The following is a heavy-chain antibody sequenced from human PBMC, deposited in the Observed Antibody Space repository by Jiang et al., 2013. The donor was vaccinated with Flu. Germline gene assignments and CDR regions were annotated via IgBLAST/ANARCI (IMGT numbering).Heavy chain of an antibody. J-gene: IGHJ6*02. CDR3: ATDSRAVVVDRKLHYNGMDV. CDR2: INDNERV. V-gene: IGHV4-31*03. CDR1: GGAVVSGGFY. D-gene: IGHD2-15*01. Sequence: VQLVESGPGLVKPSETLSLICTVSGGAVVSGGFYWTWIRQRPGKGLEWIGYINDNERVYYNPSLKSRITLSLDTFNNQFSLRLASVTAADTAVYFCATDSRAVVVDRKLHYNGMDVWGQGTTVTVS.